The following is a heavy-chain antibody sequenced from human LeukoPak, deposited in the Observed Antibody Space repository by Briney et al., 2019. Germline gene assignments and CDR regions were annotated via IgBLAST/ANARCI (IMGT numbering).Heavy chain of an antibody. V-gene: IGHV1-69*13. D-gene: IGHD3-22*01. CDR3: ARLGSSGYYRKDYYYYYGMDV. Sequence: GASVKVSCKASGGTFSSYAISWVRQAPGQGLEWMGGIIPIFGTANYAQKFQGGVTITADESTSTAYMELSSLRSEDTAVYYCARLGSSGYYRKDYYYYYGMDVWGQGTTVTVTS. CDR2: IIPIFGTA. J-gene: IGHJ6*02. CDR1: GGTFSSYA.